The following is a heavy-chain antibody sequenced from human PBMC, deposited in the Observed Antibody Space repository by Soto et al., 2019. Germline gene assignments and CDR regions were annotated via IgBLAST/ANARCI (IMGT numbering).Heavy chain of an antibody. D-gene: IGHD2-2*01. CDR2: ISSSSYI. CDR1: GFTFRSYS. V-gene: IGHV3-21*01. Sequence: PGGSLGLSCAASGFTFRSYSMNWVRQAPGKGLEWVSSISSSSYIYYADSVKGRFTISRDNAKNSLYLQMNSLRAEDTAVYYCARDGELGYCSSTSCYSGEFLDYWGQGTLVTVSS. CDR3: ARDGELGYCSSTSCYSGEFLDY. J-gene: IGHJ4*02.